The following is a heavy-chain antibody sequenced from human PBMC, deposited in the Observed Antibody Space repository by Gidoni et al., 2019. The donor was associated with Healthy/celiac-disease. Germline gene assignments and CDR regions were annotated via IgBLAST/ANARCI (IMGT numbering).Heavy chain of an antibody. J-gene: IGHJ5*02. CDR2: IYYSWST. V-gene: IGHV4-39*01. CDR1: GGSISSSSYY. Sequence: QLQLQESGPGLVTPSETLSLTCTVSGGSISSSSYYWGWIRQPPGKGLECIGSIYYSWSTYYNPSLKSRVTISVDTSKNQFSLKLSSVTAADTAVYYCARTMVRGVRYNWFDPWGQGTLVTVSS. D-gene: IGHD3-10*01. CDR3: ARTMVRGVRYNWFDP.